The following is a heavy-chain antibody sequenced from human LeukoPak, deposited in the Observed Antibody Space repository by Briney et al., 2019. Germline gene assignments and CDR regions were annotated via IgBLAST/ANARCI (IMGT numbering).Heavy chain of an antibody. D-gene: IGHD1-26*01. CDR1: GYTFTSYG. CDR2: ISAYNGNT. Sequence: ASVKVSCKASGYTFTSYGISWVRQAPGQGLEWMGWISAYNGNTNYAQKLQGRVTMTTDTSTSTAYMELRSLRSDDTAVYYCARNQIGQATVEDYFDYWGQGTLVTVSS. CDR3: ARNQIGQATVEDYFDY. V-gene: IGHV1-18*01. J-gene: IGHJ4*02.